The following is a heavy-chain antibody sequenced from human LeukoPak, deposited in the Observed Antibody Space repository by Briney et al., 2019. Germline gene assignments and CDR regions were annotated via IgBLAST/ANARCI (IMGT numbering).Heavy chain of an antibody. CDR3: ARVGVVAAEFDY. Sequence: GGSLRLSCAASGFTFSTYAMHWVRQAPGKGLEWVAVISYDGSNKYYADSVKGRFTISRDNSKNTLYLQMNSLRAEDTAVYYCARVGVVAAEFDYWGQGTLVTVSS. CDR2: ISYDGSNK. V-gene: IGHV3-30*04. D-gene: IGHD2-15*01. CDR1: GFTFSTYA. J-gene: IGHJ4*02.